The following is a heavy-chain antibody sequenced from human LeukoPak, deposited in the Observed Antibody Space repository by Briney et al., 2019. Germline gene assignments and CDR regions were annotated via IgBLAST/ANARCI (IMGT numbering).Heavy chain of an antibody. CDR1: GFTFSSYE. CDR2: IKEDRREK. CDR3: ARNWGWFDY. V-gene: IGHV3-7*01. J-gene: IGHJ4*02. D-gene: IGHD7-27*01. Sequence: GGSLRLSCAASGFTFSSYEMNWVRQAPGKGLEWVATIKEDRREKYYVDPVKGRFTISRDNAKNSLYLQMNSLRAEDTAVYYCARNWGWFDYWGQGILVTVSS.